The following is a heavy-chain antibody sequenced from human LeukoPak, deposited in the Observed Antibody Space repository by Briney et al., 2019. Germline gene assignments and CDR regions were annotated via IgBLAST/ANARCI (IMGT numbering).Heavy chain of an antibody. CDR2: IYYSGRT. D-gene: IGHD1-14*01. CDR3: ARGDRANY. CDR1: DGSISSSSYY. Sequence: SETLSLTCTVSDGSISSSSYYWGWIRQPPGKGLEWIGYIYYSGRTNYNPSLKSRVTISVDTSKNQFSLKLSSVTAADTAVYYCARGDRANYWGQGTLVTVSS. V-gene: IGHV4-61*05. J-gene: IGHJ4*02.